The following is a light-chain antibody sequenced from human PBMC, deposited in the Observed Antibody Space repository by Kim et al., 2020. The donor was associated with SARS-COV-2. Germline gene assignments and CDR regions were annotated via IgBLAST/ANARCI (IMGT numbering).Light chain of an antibody. CDR3: KAWDSSTEV. J-gene: IGLJ1*01. V-gene: IGLV3-1*01. CDR2: QDS. Sequence: SYELTQPPSVSVSPGQTASITCSGDKLGDKYACWYQQKPGQSPVLAIYQDSKRPSGIPERYSGSNSGNTATLTISGTQAMDEADYYCKAWDSSTEVFRTG. CDR1: KLGDKY.